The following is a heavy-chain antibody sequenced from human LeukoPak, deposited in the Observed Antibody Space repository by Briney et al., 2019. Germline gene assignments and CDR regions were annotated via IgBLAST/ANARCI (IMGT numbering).Heavy chain of an antibody. CDR3: ARVGYNWNDVPRPNNWFDP. CDR2: INPSGGST. Sequence: GASVKVSCKASGYTFTSYYIHWVRQAPGQGLEWMGLINPSGGSTNYAQKFQGRVTMTRDTSTSTVYMELSRLRSDDTAVYYCARVGYNWNDVPRPNNWFDPWGQGTLVTVSS. V-gene: IGHV1-46*01. CDR1: GYTFTSYY. J-gene: IGHJ5*02. D-gene: IGHD1-1*01.